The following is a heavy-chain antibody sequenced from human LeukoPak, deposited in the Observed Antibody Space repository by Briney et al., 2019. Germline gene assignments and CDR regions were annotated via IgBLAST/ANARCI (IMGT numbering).Heavy chain of an antibody. D-gene: IGHD3-10*01. J-gene: IGHJ4*02. V-gene: IGHV3-23*01. Sequence: ISSSGSTIYYADSVKGRFTISRDNSKNTLYLQMNSLRAEDTAVYYCAVVRGVTDYWGQGTLVTVSS. CDR2: ISSSGSTI. CDR3: AVVRGVTDY.